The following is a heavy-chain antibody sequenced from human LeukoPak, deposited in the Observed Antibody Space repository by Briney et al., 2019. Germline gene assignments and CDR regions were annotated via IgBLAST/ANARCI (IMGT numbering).Heavy chain of an antibody. V-gene: IGHV4-59*01. CDR3: ARRTLSGSSHFDY. CDR2: IYYSGST. D-gene: IGHD3-10*01. CDR1: GGSISSYY. J-gene: IGHJ4*02. Sequence: SETLSLTCTVSGGSISSYYWSWIRQPPGKGLEWIGYIYYSGSTNYNPSLKSRVTISVDTSKNQFSLKLSSVTAADTAVYYCARRTLSGSSHFDYWGQGTLVT.